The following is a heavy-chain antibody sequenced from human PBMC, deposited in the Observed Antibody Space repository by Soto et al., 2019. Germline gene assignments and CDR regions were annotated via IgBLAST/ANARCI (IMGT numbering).Heavy chain of an antibody. D-gene: IGHD3-9*01. Sequence: PSETLSLTCSVSGGSITSYYWSWIRQFPGKGLEWMGYIYYTGSTNYNPSLRSRVTISVDTSKNQFSLKLSSVTAADTAVYYCASAVRYFDWAHWLDPWGQGTLVTVYS. V-gene: IGHV4-59*01. CDR1: GGSITSYY. J-gene: IGHJ5*02. CDR3: ASAVRYFDWAHWLDP. CDR2: IYYTGST.